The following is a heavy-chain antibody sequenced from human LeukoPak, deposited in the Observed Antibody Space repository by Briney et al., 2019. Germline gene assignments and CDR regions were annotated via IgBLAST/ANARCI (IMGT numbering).Heavy chain of an antibody. CDR1: GGSISTYY. CDR2: IYTSGST. Sequence: SETLSLTCTVSGGSISTYYWGWIRQPAGKGLEWIGRIYTSGSTNYNPSLKSRVTMSVNTSKNQFSLKLSSVTAADTAVYYCARAFDSSGWYEWFDPWGQGTLVTVSS. CDR3: ARAFDSSGWYEWFDP. J-gene: IGHJ5*02. V-gene: IGHV4-4*07. D-gene: IGHD6-19*01.